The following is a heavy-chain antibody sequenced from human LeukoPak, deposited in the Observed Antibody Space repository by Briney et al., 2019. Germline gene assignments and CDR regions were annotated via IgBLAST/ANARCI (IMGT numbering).Heavy chain of an antibody. D-gene: IGHD3-9*01. CDR3: ARHGADWVYFDY. CDR1: GGSISSFH. V-gene: IGHV4-59*08. CDR2: IYYSGST. Sequence: SETLSLTCTVSGGSISSFHWSWIRQPPGKGLEWIGYIYYSGSTNYNPSLKDRVSISVDTSKNQFSLKLSSVTAADTAVFYCARHGADWVYFDYWGRGTLVTVSS. J-gene: IGHJ4*02.